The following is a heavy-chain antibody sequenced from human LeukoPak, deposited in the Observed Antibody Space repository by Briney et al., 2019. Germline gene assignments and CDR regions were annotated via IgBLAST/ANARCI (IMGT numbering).Heavy chain of an antibody. Sequence: ASVKISCKASGYTFTGYYMHWGRQAPGQGLEWMGWINPNSGGTNYAQKFQGRVTMTRDTSISTAYMELSRLRPDDTAVYYCARAAVGANELDYWGQGTLVTVSS. D-gene: IGHD1-26*01. V-gene: IGHV1-2*02. CDR2: INPNSGGT. J-gene: IGHJ4*02. CDR1: GYTFTGYY. CDR3: ARAAVGANELDY.